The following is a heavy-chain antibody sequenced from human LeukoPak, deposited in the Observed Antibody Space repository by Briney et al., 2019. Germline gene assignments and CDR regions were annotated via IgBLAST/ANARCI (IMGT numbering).Heavy chain of an antibody. V-gene: IGHV4-59*12. Sequence: PSETLSLTCTVSGGSISPYYWSWIRQPPGKGLEWIGYIYYSGSGGTNHNPSLKSRVTISVDTSKNQFSLKLSSVTAADTAVYYCARVDSSSRDLDYWGQGTLVTVSS. CDR2: IYYSGSGGT. J-gene: IGHJ4*02. CDR3: ARVDSSSRDLDY. D-gene: IGHD6-13*01. CDR1: GGSISPYY.